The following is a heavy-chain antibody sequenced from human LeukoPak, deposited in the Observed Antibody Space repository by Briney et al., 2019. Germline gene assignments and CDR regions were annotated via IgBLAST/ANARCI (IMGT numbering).Heavy chain of an antibody. V-gene: IGHV3-23*01. CDR3: AKETVAAPPIDY. Sequence: TGGSLRLSCAASGFTFSSYAMSWVRQAPGKGLEWVSATSGSAYSTYYADSVKGRFTISRDNSKNTLYLQMNSLRAEDTAVYYCAKETVAAPPIDYWGQGTLVTVSS. D-gene: IGHD6-19*01. J-gene: IGHJ4*02. CDR2: TSGSAYST. CDR1: GFTFSSYA.